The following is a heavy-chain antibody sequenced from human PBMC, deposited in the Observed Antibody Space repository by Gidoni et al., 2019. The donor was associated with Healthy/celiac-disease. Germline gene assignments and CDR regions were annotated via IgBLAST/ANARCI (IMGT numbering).Heavy chain of an antibody. CDR1: GGSISSSSYY. CDR3: ARGSSWYWWFDP. D-gene: IGHD6-13*01. J-gene: IGHJ5*02. CDR2: IYYSGST. V-gene: IGHV4-39*01. Sequence: QLQLQESGPGLVKPSETLSLTCTFSGGSISSSSYYWGWIRQPPGKGLEWIGSIYYSGSTYYNPSLKSRVTISVDTSKNQFSLKLSSVTAADTAVYYCARGSSWYWWFDPWGQGTLVTVSS.